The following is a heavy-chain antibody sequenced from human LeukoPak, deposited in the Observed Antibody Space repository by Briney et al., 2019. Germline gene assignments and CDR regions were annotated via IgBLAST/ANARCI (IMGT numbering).Heavy chain of an antibody. D-gene: IGHD3-22*01. V-gene: IGHV3-7*01. CDR3: ARDMEYYYDSSGLFAAFDY. J-gene: IGHJ4*02. Sequence: GSLRLSCAASGFTFSSYWMSWVRQAPGKGLEWVANIKQDGSEKYYVDSVKGRFTISRDNAKNSLYLQMNSLRAEDTAVYYCARDMEYYYDSSGLFAAFDYWGQGTLVTVSS. CDR2: IKQDGSEK. CDR1: GFTFSSYW.